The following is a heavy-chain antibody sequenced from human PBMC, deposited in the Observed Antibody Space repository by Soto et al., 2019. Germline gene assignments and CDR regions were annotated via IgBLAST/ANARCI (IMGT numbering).Heavy chain of an antibody. CDR2: IIPLFGTA. CDR1: GGTFSSYA. D-gene: IGHD2-15*01. CDR3: ATLTTPPICV. Sequence: QVQLVQSGAEVKKPGSSVKVSCKASGGTFSSYAISWVRQAPGQGLEWMGGIIPLFGTANYAQKFQGRVKITSDESTSTAYMELSSMRSEDTAVYYCATLTTPPICVWGDGTMVTVSS. J-gene: IGHJ3*01. V-gene: IGHV1-69*01.